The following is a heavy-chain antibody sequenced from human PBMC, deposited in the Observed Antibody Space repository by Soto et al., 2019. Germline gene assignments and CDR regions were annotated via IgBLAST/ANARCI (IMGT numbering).Heavy chain of an antibody. Sequence: QLQLQESGPGLVKPSETLSLTCSVSGDSINSDNYYWGWIRQPPGKGLEWIGSIDYRGNTYYNPSPKTRVTISINNPKTKFSLKLYWVTAADSAVYFCARLEGLASSSDYFDYWGQGTLATVYS. V-gene: IGHV4-39*01. CDR1: GDSINSDNYY. D-gene: IGHD6-6*01. CDR3: ARLEGLASSSDYFDY. J-gene: IGHJ4*02. CDR2: IDYRGNT.